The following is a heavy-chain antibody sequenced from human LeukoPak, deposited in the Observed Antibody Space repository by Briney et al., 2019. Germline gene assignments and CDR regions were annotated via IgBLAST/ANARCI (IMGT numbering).Heavy chain of an antibody. D-gene: IGHD3-22*01. CDR2: ISSSSSYI. Sequence: GGSLRLSCAASGFTFSNSAMTWVRQAPGKGLEWVSSISSSSSYIYYADSVKGRFTISRDNAKNSLYVQMNSLRAEDTAVYYCARLTTGPFYFDYWGQGTLVTVSS. V-gene: IGHV3-21*01. J-gene: IGHJ4*02. CDR1: GFTFSNSA. CDR3: ARLTTGPFYFDY.